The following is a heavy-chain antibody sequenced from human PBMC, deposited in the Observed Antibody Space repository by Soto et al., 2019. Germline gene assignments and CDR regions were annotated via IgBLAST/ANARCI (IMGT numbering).Heavy chain of an antibody. J-gene: IGHJ6*02. V-gene: IGHV3-53*01. CDR2: IYSGGST. CDR3: ARDPGEQQLEGMDV. D-gene: IGHD6-13*01. Sequence: GGSLRLSCAASGFTVSSNYMSWVRQAPGKGLEWVSVIYSGGSTYYADSVKGRFTISRDNSKNTLYLQMNSLRAEDTAVYYCARDPGEQQLEGMDVWGQGTSVTVSS. CDR1: GFTVSSNY.